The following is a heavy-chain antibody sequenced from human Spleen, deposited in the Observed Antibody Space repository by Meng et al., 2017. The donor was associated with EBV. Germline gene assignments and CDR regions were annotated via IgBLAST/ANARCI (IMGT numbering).Heavy chain of an antibody. V-gene: IGHV4-4*02. Sequence: QVQFQASGPGLVTPSGTLSLTCAVSGGSISDNYWWSWVRQVPGKGLEWIGEIYHSGTTSTNPSLRSRITLSLDKSKNEFSLQLNSVTAADTAIYFCTRLGGSFDFWIWGHGTLVTVSS. D-gene: IGHD3-3*01. CDR1: GGSISDNYW. J-gene: IGHJ4*01. CDR3: TRLGGSFDFWI. CDR2: IYHSGTT.